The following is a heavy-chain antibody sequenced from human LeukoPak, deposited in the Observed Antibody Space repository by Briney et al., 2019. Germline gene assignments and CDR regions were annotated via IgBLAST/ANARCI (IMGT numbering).Heavy chain of an antibody. J-gene: IGHJ3*02. CDR3: ARNEQQLDDAFDI. Sequence: ASVKVSCKASGYTFTSYDINWVRQATGQGLEWMGWMNPNSGNTGYAQKFQGRVTMTRNTSISTAYMELSSLRSEDTAVYYCARNEQQLDDAFDIWGQGTVVTVSS. V-gene: IGHV1-8*01. D-gene: IGHD6-13*01. CDR1: GYTFTSYD. CDR2: MNPNSGNT.